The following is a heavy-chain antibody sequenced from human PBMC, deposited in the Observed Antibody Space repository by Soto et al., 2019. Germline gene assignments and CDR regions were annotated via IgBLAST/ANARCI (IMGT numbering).Heavy chain of an antibody. D-gene: IGHD3-22*01. Sequence: GESLKISCKGSGYSFAGYWITWVRQKPGKGLEWMGRIDPSDSQTYYSPSFRGHVTISVTKSITTVFLQWSSLRASDTAMYYYARQIYDSDTGHNFQYYFDSWGQGTPVTVSS. CDR1: GYSFAGYW. V-gene: IGHV5-10-1*01. CDR3: ARQIYDSDTGHNFQYYFDS. CDR2: IDPSDSQT. J-gene: IGHJ4*02.